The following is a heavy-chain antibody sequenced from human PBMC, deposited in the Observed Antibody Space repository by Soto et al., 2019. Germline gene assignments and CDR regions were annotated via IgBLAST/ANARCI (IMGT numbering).Heavy chain of an antibody. J-gene: IGHJ6*02. D-gene: IGHD3-22*01. V-gene: IGHV3-9*01. CDR1: GFTFDDYA. CDR2: ITWNSDEI. Sequence: EVQLVESGGGLVQPGRSLRRSCAASGFTFDDYAMHWVRQRPGRGLEWVSGITWNSDEIGYPDSMKGRFSISRDNAKKYLYLQLNSLRPDDTALYYCAASRGFDSSGYSGYYYGMDVWGQGTTVTVSS. CDR3: AASRGFDSSGYSGYYYGMDV.